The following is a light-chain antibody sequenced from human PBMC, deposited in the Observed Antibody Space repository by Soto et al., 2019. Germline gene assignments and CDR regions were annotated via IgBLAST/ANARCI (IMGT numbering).Light chain of an antibody. Sequence: EIVMTKSPATLSVSPGERATLSCRASRNITRKLAWYQQKPGQAPRLLISGASTRATGIPARFSGSGSGTEFTRTISSLQSEDFAVYYCQQYYDYPPLIFGGGTKVEIK. CDR2: GAS. CDR3: QQYYDYPPLI. CDR1: RNITRK. V-gene: IGKV3-15*01. J-gene: IGKJ4*01.